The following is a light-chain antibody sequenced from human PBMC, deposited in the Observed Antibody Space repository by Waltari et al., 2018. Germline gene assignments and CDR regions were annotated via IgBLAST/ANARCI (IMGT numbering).Light chain of an antibody. CDR3: QQYYTTPLT. V-gene: IGKV4-1*01. CDR2: WAS. Sequence: DIVMTQSPASLAVSLGERATINCKSSQSVLYSSNNRNYLTWYQQKPGQPPKLLIYWASIRGCGVPDRFRGGASGTDFTLTISSPQAEYVAFYYCQQYYTTPLTFGGGTKVEIK. CDR1: QSVLYSSNNRNY. J-gene: IGKJ4*01.